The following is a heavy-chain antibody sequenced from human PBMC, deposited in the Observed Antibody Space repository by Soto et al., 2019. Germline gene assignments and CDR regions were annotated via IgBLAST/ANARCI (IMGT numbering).Heavy chain of an antibody. CDR3: ARGNPYNWKVLYYFDF. J-gene: IGHJ4*02. D-gene: IGHD1-1*01. CDR2: INPNSGGT. V-gene: IGHV1-2*04. CDR1: GYTFTGYY. Sequence: ASVKVSFKASGYTFTGYYMHWVRQAPGQGLEWMGWINPNSGGTNYAQKFQGWVTMNTDTSISTAYMELSRLTSDDTAVYYCARGNPYNWKVLYYFDFWGQGTLVTVSS.